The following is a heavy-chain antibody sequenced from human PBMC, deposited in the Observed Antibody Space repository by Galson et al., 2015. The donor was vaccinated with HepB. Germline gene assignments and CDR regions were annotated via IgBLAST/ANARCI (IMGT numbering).Heavy chain of an antibody. CDR1: GFTFSSYA. V-gene: IGHV3-30-3*01. CDR2: ISYDGSNK. D-gene: IGHD1-14*01. Sequence: SLRLSCAASGFTFSSYAMHWVRQAPGKGLEWVAVISYDGSNKYYADSVKGRFTISRDNSKNTLYLQMNSLRAEDTAVYYCARDPHRGFFDYWGQGTLVTVSS. CDR3: ARDPHRGFFDY. J-gene: IGHJ4*02.